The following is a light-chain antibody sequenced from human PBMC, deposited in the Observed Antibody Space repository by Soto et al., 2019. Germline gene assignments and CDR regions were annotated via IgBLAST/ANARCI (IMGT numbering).Light chain of an antibody. CDR1: QSVSSF. CDR3: QQHSNWPLT. V-gene: IGKV3-11*01. J-gene: IGKJ4*01. CDR2: GAS. Sequence: ETVLTPSPATLSLSPGEVSTLFCRASQSVSSFLAWYQQTPGKAPRLLIYGASYMATGIPARFSGSGSGTDFTLTISSLQPEDFAVYYCQQHSNWPLTFGRGTKVDIK.